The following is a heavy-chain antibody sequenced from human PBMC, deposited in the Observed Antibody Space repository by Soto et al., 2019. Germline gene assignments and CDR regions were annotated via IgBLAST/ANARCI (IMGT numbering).Heavy chain of an antibody. J-gene: IGHJ4*02. CDR3: ARLIGGSNSSPDY. V-gene: IGHV3-74*01. D-gene: IGHD6-6*01. Sequence: GGSLRLSCAASGFTFSSYWMHWVRQAPGKGLVWVSRINSDGSSTSYADSVKGQVTISVDKSINTAYLQWSSLKASDTAMFYCARLIGGSNSSPDYWGQGTLVTVSS. CDR2: INSDGSST. CDR1: GFTFSSYW.